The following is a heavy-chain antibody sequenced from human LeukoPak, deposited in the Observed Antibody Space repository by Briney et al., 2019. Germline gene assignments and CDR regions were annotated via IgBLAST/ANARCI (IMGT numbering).Heavy chain of an antibody. CDR3: ASYSYYYDSSGYFDY. CDR2: IYYSGST. J-gene: IGHJ4*02. D-gene: IGHD3-22*01. CDR1: GGSISSYY. V-gene: IGHV4-59*01. Sequence: SETLSLTCTVSGGSISSYYWSWIRQPPEKGLEWIGYIYYSGSTNYNPSLKGRVTISVDTSKNQFSLKLSSVTAADTAVYYCASYSYYYDSSGYFDYWGQGTLVTVSS.